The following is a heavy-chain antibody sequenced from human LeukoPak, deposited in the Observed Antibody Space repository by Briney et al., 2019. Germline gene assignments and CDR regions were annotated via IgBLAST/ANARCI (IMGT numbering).Heavy chain of an antibody. J-gene: IGHJ6*03. V-gene: IGHV3-48*03. CDR1: GFTFSSYE. CDR3: AKGMSGSGSDYYYYYYMDV. D-gene: IGHD3-10*01. CDR2: ISSSGSTI. Sequence: PGGSLRLSCAASGFTFSSYEMNWVRQAPGKGLEWVSYISSSGSTIYYANSVKGRFTISRDNAKNSLYLQMNSLRAEDTAVYYCAKGMSGSGSDYYYYYYMDVWGKGTTVTISS.